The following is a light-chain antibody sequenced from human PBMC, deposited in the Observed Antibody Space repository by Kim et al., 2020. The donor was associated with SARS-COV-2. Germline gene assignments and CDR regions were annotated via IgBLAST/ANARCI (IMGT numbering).Light chain of an antibody. CDR1: GRYVGGYNY. Sequence: GQSLTLSCTGPGRYVGGYNYFSLYQQHPGKPPKLMIYDVTNRPSGVSNRFSGSKSGNTASLTISGLQAEDEADYYCSSYTSSSTLLFGGGTQLTVL. CDR3: SSYTSSSTLL. CDR2: DVT. V-gene: IGLV2-14*04. J-gene: IGLJ2*01.